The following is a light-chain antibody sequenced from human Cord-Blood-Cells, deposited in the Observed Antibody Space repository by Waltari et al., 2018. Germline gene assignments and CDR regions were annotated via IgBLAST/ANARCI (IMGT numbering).Light chain of an antibody. V-gene: IGLV2-14*01. CDR2: DVS. CDR3: SSYTSSSTVV. Sequence: QSALTQPASVSGSPGQSTTISCTGTSSDVGGYNYVSWYQQHPVKAPKLMIYDVSNRPSGVSNRFSGSKSGNTASLTISGLQAEDEADYYCSSYTSSSTVVFGGGTKLTVL. J-gene: IGLJ2*01. CDR1: SSDVGGYNY.